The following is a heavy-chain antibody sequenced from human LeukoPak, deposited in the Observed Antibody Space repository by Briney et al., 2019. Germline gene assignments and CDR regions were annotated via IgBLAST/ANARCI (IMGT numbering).Heavy chain of an antibody. J-gene: IGHJ5*02. D-gene: IGHD6-13*01. CDR3: ARFGKGGIAAAGTSDWFDP. V-gene: IGHV3-21*01. Sequence: AGGSLRLSCAASGFTFSSYSMNWVRQAPGKGLEWVSSISSSSSYIYYADSVKGRFTISRDNAKNSLYLQMNSLRAEDTAVYYCARFGKGGIAAAGTSDWFDPWGQGTLVTVSS. CDR1: GFTFSSYS. CDR2: ISSSSSYI.